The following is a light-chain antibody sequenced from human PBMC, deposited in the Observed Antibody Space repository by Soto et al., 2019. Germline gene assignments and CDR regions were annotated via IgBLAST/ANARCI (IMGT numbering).Light chain of an antibody. V-gene: IGLV3-9*01. Sequence: SYELTQSLSVSVALGQTARIACGGNSIGSKTVRWYQQKPGQAPVLVIYRDSNRPSGIPERFSGSNSGNMATLTITRAQAGDEADYYCHLWGNSTAVWVFGGGTKLTVL. CDR3: HLWGNSTAVWV. J-gene: IGLJ3*02. CDR1: SIGSKT. CDR2: RDS.